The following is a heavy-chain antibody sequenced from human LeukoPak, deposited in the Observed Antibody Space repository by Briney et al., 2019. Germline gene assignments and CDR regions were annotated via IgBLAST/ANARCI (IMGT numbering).Heavy chain of an antibody. CDR3: AKIVAYYDFWSGERHAFDI. V-gene: IGHV3-74*01. CDR1: GFTFSTSF. CDR2: INPDGRRT. D-gene: IGHD3-3*01. Sequence: GSLRLSCAASGFTFSTSFIYWVRQAPGKGLVWVSRINPDGRRTAYADSVKGRFTIPRDNSKNTLYLQTNSLRAEDTAVYYCAKIVAYYDFWSGERHAFDIWRQGTMVTVPS. J-gene: IGHJ3*02.